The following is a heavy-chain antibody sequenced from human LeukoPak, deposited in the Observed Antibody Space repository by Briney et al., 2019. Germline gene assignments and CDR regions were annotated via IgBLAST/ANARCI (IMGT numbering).Heavy chain of an antibody. CDR2: ISSSGSTI. J-gene: IGHJ4*02. V-gene: IGHV3-48*03. CDR3: ARIPRYGDYFDY. CDR1: GSTFSSYE. D-gene: IGHD4-17*01. Sequence: GGSLRLSCAASGSTFSSYEMNWVRQAPGKGLEWVSYISSSGSTIYYADSVKGRFTISRDNAKNSLYLQMNSLRAEDTAVYYCARIPRYGDYFDYWGQGTLVTVSS.